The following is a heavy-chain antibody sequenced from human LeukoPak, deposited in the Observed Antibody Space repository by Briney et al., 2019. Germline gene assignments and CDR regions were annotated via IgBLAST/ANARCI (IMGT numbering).Heavy chain of an antibody. CDR1: GGTFSSYA. CDR2: IIPIFGTA. J-gene: IGHJ4*02. V-gene: IGHV1-69*01. Sequence: SVKVSCKASGGTFSSYAISWVRQAPGQGLEWMGGIIPIFGTANYAQKFQGRVTITADESTSTAYMELSSLRSEDTAVYYCARNRYFDGVSGAYFDYWGQGTLVTVSS. D-gene: IGHD3-9*01. CDR3: ARNRYFDGVSGAYFDY.